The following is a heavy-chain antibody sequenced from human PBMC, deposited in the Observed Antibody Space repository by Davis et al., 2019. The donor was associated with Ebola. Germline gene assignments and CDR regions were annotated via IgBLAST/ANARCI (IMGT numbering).Heavy chain of an antibody. CDR2: ISAYNGNT. V-gene: IGHV1-18*01. D-gene: IGHD6-19*01. CDR3: ARDTPQYSSGWYRAQIDY. CDR1: GYTFTSYG. J-gene: IGHJ4*02. Sequence: ASVTVSCKASGYTFTSYGISWVRQAPGQGLEWMGWISAYNGNTNYAQKLQGRVTMTTDTSTSTAYMELRSLRSDDTAVYYCARDTPQYSSGWYRAQIDYWGQGTLVTVSS.